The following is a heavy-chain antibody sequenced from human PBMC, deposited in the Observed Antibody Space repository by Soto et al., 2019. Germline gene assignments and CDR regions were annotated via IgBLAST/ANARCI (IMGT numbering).Heavy chain of an antibody. CDR3: AKDLDAGGGSCHASSAQRTSDP. V-gene: IGHV3-23*01. Sequence: EASCRLCFTRSGFTFSRYGMRWFRHAPGKVLDLVSAISGSGANTFYADSVKGRFTISRDNSKNTLWLQMNSLRVEDTATYYCAKDLDAGGGSCHASSAQRTSDP. J-gene: IGHJ5*02. CDR1: GFTFSRYG. D-gene: IGHD2-15*01. CDR2: ISGSGANT.